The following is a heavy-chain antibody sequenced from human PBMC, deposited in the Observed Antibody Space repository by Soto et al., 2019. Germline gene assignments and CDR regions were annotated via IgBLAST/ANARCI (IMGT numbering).Heavy chain of an antibody. D-gene: IGHD3-22*01. V-gene: IGHV3-33*01. Sequence: GGSLRLSCAAFGFTFSGYAMHWVRQAPGKGLDWVAVIYYDGNNRNYADSVKGRFTVSRDNSKNTLYLQMNSLRAEDTAVYYCARRTGSGSSGVYGMDFWGQGTTVTVSS. CDR3: ARRTGSGSSGVYGMDF. CDR1: GFTFSGYA. CDR2: IYYDGNNR. J-gene: IGHJ6*02.